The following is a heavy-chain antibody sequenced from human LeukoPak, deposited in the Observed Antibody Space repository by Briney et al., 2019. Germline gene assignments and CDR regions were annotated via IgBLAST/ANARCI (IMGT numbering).Heavy chain of an antibody. J-gene: IGHJ5*02. V-gene: IGHV4-30-4*01. Sequence: SETLSLTCTVSGGSISSGDYYWSWIGQPPGKGLERIGYIYYSGSTYYNPSLESRVTISVDTSKNQFSLKLSSVTAADTAVYYCARELYDFWSGYHSGWFDPWGQGTLVTVSS. CDR1: GGSISSGDYY. CDR2: IYYSGST. D-gene: IGHD3-3*01. CDR3: ARELYDFWSGYHSGWFDP.